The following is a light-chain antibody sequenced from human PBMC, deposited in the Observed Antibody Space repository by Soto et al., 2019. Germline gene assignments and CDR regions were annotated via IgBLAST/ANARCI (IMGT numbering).Light chain of an antibody. CDR1: QDVSSW. J-gene: IGKJ2*01. CDR3: QQADTFPYT. Sequence: DIQLTQSPSSVSASVGDTVTMTCRASQDVSSWLAWYQQKPGKAPKLLIYATSNLQSGVPSRFSGSGSGTDFTLTITRLQPEDFASYYCQQADTFPYTFGQGTKLEIK. CDR2: ATS. V-gene: IGKV1D-12*01.